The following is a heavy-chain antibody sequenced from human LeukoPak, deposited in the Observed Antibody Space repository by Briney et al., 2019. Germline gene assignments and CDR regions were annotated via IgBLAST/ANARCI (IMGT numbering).Heavy chain of an antibody. V-gene: IGHV3-23*01. Sequence: GGSLRLSCAASGFTFSSYAMSWVRQAPGKGLEWVSAISGSGGSTYYADSVKGWFTISRDNSKNTLYLQMNSLRAEDTAVYYCAKDRYYYDSSGYFPLDYWGQGTLVTVSS. CDR2: ISGSGGST. CDR3: AKDRYYYDSSGYFPLDY. J-gene: IGHJ4*02. D-gene: IGHD3-22*01. CDR1: GFTFSSYA.